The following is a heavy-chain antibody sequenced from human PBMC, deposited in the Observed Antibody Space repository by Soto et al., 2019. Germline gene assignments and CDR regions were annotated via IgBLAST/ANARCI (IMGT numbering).Heavy chain of an antibody. D-gene: IGHD2-15*01. V-gene: IGHV3-7*01. CDR3: ARGGSWGPDF. CDR2: IKHDGSET. J-gene: IGHJ4*02. Sequence: EVQVVASGGDLVQPGGSLRLSCVVSGFTFSDFWMSWVRQAPGKGLDWVANIKHDGSETYYVGSVEGRFTISRDNTKDSLYLQMNSLRAEDTAVYYCARGGSWGPDFWGQGTLVTVSS. CDR1: GFTFSDFW.